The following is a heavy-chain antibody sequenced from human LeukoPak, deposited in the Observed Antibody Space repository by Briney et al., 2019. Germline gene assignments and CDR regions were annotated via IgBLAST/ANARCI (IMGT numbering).Heavy chain of an antibody. V-gene: IGHV4-39*07. D-gene: IGHD1-1*01. Sequence: SETLSLTCTVSGGSITNSNYYWGWIRQPPGKGLEWIGTIYYSGSTNYNPSLKSRVTISVDMSNNQFSLKLISVTAADTALYYCAGDMHDNYYYHMDVWGKGTTVTVSS. CDR2: IYYSGST. CDR1: GGSITNSNYY. J-gene: IGHJ6*03. CDR3: AGDMHDNYYYHMDV.